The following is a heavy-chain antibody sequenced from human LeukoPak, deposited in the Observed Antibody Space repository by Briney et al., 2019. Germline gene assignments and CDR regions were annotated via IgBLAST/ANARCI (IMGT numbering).Heavy chain of an antibody. CDR2: INHSGST. D-gene: IGHD6-13*01. V-gene: IGHV4-34*01. J-gene: IGHJ4*02. CDR1: GGSFSGYY. Sequence: SETLSLTCAVYGGSFSGYYWSWIRQPPGKGLEWIGEINHSGSTNYNPSLKSRVTISVDTSKNQFSLKLSSVTAADTAVYCCARGSLAAGFDYWGQGTLVTVSS. CDR3: ARGSLAAGFDY.